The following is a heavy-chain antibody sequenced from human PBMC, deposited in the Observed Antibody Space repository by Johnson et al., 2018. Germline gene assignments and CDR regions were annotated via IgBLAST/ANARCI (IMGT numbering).Heavy chain of an antibody. CDR1: GFTFSTYV. CDR2: ISSDGANT. D-gene: IGHD3-10*01. Sequence: QVQLLESGGGVVQPGRSLRLSCAAAGFTFSTYVIHWVRQAPGTGLEWVALISSDGANTYSADSVRGRFTIPRDNSKNTLYLQMNSLRAGDTAVYYWARDRALWFGELTSSYYYYYLDVWGKGTTVTVSS. J-gene: IGHJ6*03. V-gene: IGHV3-30-3*01. CDR3: ARDRALWFGELTSSYYYYYLDV.